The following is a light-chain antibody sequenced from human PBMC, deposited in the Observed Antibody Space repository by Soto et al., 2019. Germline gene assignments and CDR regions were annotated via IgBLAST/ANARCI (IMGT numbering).Light chain of an antibody. Sequence: QAVVTQPPSVSGAPGQRVTISCTGSSSNIGTGFDVQWYQQLPGTAPKLLIYGNSNRPSGVPDRFSGSKSGTSASLAITGLQAEDEADYYCQSYDSSLSGPVFGSGTKVTVL. V-gene: IGLV1-40*01. J-gene: IGLJ1*01. CDR2: GNS. CDR3: QSYDSSLSGPV. CDR1: SSNIGTGFD.